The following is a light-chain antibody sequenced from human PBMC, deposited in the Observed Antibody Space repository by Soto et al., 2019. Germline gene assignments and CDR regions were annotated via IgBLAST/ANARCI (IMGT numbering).Light chain of an antibody. J-gene: IGLJ2*01. Sequence: QSALTQPASVSGSPGQSIAISCTGTRSDVGAYNYVSWYQQHPGKAPKLMISEVTKRPSGVSNRFSGSKSGNTASLTISGLQAEDEADYYCGSYSNRGTLGVIFGGGTQLTVL. CDR2: EVT. V-gene: IGLV2-14*01. CDR3: GSYSNRGTLGVI. CDR1: RSDVGAYNY.